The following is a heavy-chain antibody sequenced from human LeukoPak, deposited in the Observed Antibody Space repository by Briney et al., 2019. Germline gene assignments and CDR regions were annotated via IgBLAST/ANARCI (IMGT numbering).Heavy chain of an antibody. J-gene: IGHJ4*02. D-gene: IGHD2-21*01. Sequence: ASVKVSCKASGGTFSSYAISWVRQAPGQGLEWMGGIIPIFGTANYAQKFQGRVTITADESTSTAYMELSSLRSEDTAVYYCARARYCGGDCYYYFDYWGQGTLVTVSS. CDR1: GGTFSSYA. V-gene: IGHV1-69*13. CDR2: IIPIFGTA. CDR3: ARARYCGGDCYYYFDY.